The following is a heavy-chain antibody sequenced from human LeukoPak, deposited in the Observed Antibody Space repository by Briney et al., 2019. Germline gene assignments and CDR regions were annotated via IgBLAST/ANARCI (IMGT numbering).Heavy chain of an antibody. Sequence: SVKVSCKASGGTSSSYAISWVRQAPGQGLEWMGGIIPIFGTANYAQKFQGRVTITADESTSTAYMELSSLRSEDTAVYYCASRPYQLLVGKSGDAFDIWGQGTMVTVSS. CDR2: IIPIFGTA. D-gene: IGHD2-2*01. CDR1: GGTSSSYA. J-gene: IGHJ3*02. CDR3: ASRPYQLLVGKSGDAFDI. V-gene: IGHV1-69*13.